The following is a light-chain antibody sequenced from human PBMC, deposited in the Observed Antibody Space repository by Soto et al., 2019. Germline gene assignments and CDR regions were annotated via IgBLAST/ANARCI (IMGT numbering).Light chain of an antibody. CDR1: QSLGSD. J-gene: IGKJ1*01. Sequence: EIVMTQSPGTLSLSPGDTATLSCRASQSLGSDLAWYQQKPGQAPRLLIFGASARPTGIPDRFSGSGSGTDFTLTISRLEPEDFVVFYCYQYGSTPPTFGQGTKVDIK. CDR3: YQYGSTPPT. CDR2: GAS. V-gene: IGKV3-20*01.